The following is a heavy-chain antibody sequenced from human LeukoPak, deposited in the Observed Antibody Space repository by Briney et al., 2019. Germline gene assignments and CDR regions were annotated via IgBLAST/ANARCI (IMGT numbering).Heavy chain of an antibody. CDR2: IKQDGSEK. CDR1: GFTFSSYW. V-gene: IGHV3-7*01. CDR3: ARDPSESAFDI. Sequence: GGSLRLSCAASGFTFSSYWMSWVRQAPGKGLEWVANIKQDGSEKYYVDSVKGRFTISRDNAKTSLYLQMNSLRAEDTAVYYCARDPSESAFDIWGQGTMVTVSS. J-gene: IGHJ3*02.